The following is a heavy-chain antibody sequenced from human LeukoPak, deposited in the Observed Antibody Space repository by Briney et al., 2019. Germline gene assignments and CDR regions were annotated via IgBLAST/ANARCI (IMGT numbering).Heavy chain of an antibody. CDR3: ARVKEVPAGGFDP. J-gene: IGHJ5*02. Sequence: GGSLRLSCAASGFIFSNFRMSWVRQAPGKGLEWVSSISSSSSYIYYADSVKGRFTISRDNAKNSLYLQMNSLRAEDTAVYYCARVKEVPAGGFDPWGQGTLVTVSS. D-gene: IGHD2-2*01. V-gene: IGHV3-21*01. CDR2: ISSSSSYI. CDR1: GFIFSNFR.